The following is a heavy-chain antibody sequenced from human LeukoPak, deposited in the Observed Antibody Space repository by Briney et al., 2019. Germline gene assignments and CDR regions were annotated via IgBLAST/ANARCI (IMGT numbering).Heavy chain of an antibody. V-gene: IGHV3-23*01. CDR1: GCTFSGYA. CDR2: ISCSGGST. D-gene: IGHD6-19*01. CDR3: AKGGSGLSFDY. J-gene: IGHJ4*02. Sequence: GVSLTLSCAASGCTFSGYAMSWGRNAPGKRKEWVSGISCSGGSTYYADSVKGRFTISRDNSKNTLYLQMNSLSAEDTAVYYCAKGGSGLSFDYWGQGTLVTVSS.